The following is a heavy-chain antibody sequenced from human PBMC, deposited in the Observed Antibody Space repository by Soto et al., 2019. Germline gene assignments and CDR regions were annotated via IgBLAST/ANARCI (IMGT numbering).Heavy chain of an antibody. J-gene: IGHJ4*02. V-gene: IGHV1-18*01. Sequence: QVQLVQSGAEVKKPGASVKVSCKASGYTFTSYGISWVRQAPGQGLEWMGWISAYNGNTNYAQKLQGRVTMTTDTSTSTVYMELRSLRSDDTAVYYCARDGGYYDSSGYYYGRDYFDYWGQGTLVTVSS. D-gene: IGHD3-22*01. CDR2: ISAYNGNT. CDR1: GYTFTSYG. CDR3: ARDGGYYDSSGYYYGRDYFDY.